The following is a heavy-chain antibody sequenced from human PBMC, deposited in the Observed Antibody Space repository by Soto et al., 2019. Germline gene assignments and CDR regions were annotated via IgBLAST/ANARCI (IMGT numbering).Heavy chain of an antibody. V-gene: IGHV3-15*01. CDR3: NTDGGVSAYPLFWA. J-gene: IGHJ5*02. CDR2: LKSRRDGGTS. CDR1: GITFTNAW. D-gene: IGHD2-8*02. Sequence: EVQLVESGGGLVKPGGSLRLSCAASGITFTNAWMGWVRQAPGKGLEWIGRLKSRRDGGTSDYAAPVKGRFSISKDESKNTLYLQMNSLKTEDTAVYHGNTDGGVSAYPLFWAWGQGTLVTVSS.